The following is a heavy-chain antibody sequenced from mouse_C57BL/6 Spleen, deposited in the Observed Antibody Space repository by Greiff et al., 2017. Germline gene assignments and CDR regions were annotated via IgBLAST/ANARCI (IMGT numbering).Heavy chain of an antibody. CDR2: ISSGSSTI. CDR3: ARPYSYGSSTWFAY. D-gene: IGHD1-1*01. J-gene: IGHJ3*01. Sequence: EVQGVESGGGLVKPGGSLKLSCAASGFTFSDYGMHWVRQATEKGLEWVAYISSGSSTIYYADTVKGRFTISRNNAKNTLFLQMTSLRSDDTAMYYCARPYSYGSSTWFAYWGQGTLVTVSA. CDR1: GFTFSDYG. V-gene: IGHV5-17*01.